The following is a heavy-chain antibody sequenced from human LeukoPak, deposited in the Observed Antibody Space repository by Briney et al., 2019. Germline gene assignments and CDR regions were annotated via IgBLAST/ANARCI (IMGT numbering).Heavy chain of an antibody. J-gene: IGHJ5*02. CDR2: IYTSGST. V-gene: IGHV4-4*07. CDR3: ARDQRYSGSYYDWFDP. CDR1: GGSISSYY. D-gene: IGHD1-26*01. Sequence: SETLSLTCTVSGGSISSYYWSWIRQPAGKGLEWIGRIYTSGSTNYNPSLKSRVTMSVDTSKNQFSLKLSSVTAADTAVYYCARDQRYSGSYYDWFDPWGQGALVTVSS.